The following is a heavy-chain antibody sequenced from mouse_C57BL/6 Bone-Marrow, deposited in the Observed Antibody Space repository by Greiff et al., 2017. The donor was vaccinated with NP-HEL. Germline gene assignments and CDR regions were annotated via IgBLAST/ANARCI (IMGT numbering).Heavy chain of an antibody. Sequence: QLQQSGAELVRPGASVKLSCTASGFNIKDYYMHWVKQRPEQGLEWIGRIDPEDGDTEYAPKFQGKATMTADTSSNTAYLQLSSLTSEDTAVYYCTVYGNYQYYFDYWGQGTTLTVSS. V-gene: IGHV14-1*01. CDR3: TVYGNYQYYFDY. CDR1: GFNIKDYY. D-gene: IGHD2-1*01. J-gene: IGHJ2*01. CDR2: IDPEDGDT.